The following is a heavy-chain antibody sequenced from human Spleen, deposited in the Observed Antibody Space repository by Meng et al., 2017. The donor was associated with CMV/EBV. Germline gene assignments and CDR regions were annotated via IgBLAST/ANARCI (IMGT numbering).Heavy chain of an antibody. CDR2: ISTTSTYI. CDR1: GFTFSDYY. Sequence: GESLKISCAASGFTFSDYYMTWIRQAPGKGLEWVSSISTTSTYIYYADSVKGRFTISRDNAKNSLFLQMNSLRADDTAVYYCAKSWDGMDVWGQGTTVTVSS. V-gene: IGHV3-11*06. J-gene: IGHJ6*02. D-gene: IGHD1-26*01. CDR3: AKSWDGMDV.